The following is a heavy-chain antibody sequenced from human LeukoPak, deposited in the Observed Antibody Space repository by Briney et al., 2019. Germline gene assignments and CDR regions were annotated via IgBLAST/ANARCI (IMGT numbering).Heavy chain of an antibody. V-gene: IGHV1-18*01. CDR1: GYTFTSYG. J-gene: IGHJ6*03. Sequence: GASVKVSCKASGYTFTSYGISWVRQAPGQGLEWMGWISAYNGNTNYAQKLQGRVTMTTDTSTSTAYMELRSLRSDDTAVYYCAREQGLNGPSGLYYYYMDVWGKGTTVTVSS. CDR3: AREQGLNGPSGLYYYYMDV. D-gene: IGHD2-15*01. CDR2: ISAYNGNT.